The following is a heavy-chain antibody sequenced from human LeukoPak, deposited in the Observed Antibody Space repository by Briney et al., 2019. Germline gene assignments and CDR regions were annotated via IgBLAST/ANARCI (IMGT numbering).Heavy chain of an antibody. Sequence: GGSLRLSCAASGFTFSSYSMNWVRQAPGKGLEWVSSISSSSSYIYYADSVKGRFTISRDNAKNSLYLQMNSLRAEDTAVYYCAREVAVSMHGMGVWGQGTTVTVSS. V-gene: IGHV3-21*01. CDR3: AREVAVSMHGMGV. CDR2: ISSSSSYI. D-gene: IGHD3-3*02. CDR1: GFTFSSYS. J-gene: IGHJ6*02.